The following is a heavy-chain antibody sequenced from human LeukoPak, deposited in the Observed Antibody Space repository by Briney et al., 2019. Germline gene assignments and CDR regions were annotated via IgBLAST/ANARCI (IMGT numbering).Heavy chain of an antibody. CDR1: GYTFTGYY. D-gene: IGHD6-13*01. J-gene: IGHJ4*02. V-gene: IGHV1-2*02. CDR2: INPNSGGT. Sequence: ASVKVSCKASGYTFTGYYMDWVRQAPGQGLEWMGWINPNSGGTNYAQKSQGRVTMTRDTSTSTAYMELSRLRSDDTAVYYCASTITAAGTYYSYWGQGTLVTVSS. CDR3: ASTITAAGTYYSY.